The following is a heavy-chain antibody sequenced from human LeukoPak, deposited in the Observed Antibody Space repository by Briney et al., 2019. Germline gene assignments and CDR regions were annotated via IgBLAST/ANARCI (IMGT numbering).Heavy chain of an antibody. J-gene: IGHJ4*01. Sequence: PGGSLRLSCAASGFIYSHYGMHWVRQAPGKGLEWVSVIWSDGSNRFYAGSVKGRFTISRDNSQNTLFLQMNSLRAEDTAMYYCARDAERGFDYSNSIDYWGHGTLVTVSS. CDR3: ARDAERGFDYSNSIDY. CDR1: GFIYSHYG. D-gene: IGHD4-11*01. V-gene: IGHV3-33*08. CDR2: IWSDGSNR.